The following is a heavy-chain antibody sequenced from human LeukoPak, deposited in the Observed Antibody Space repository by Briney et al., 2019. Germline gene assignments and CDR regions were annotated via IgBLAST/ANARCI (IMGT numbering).Heavy chain of an antibody. Sequence: PGGSLRLSCKGSGYSFTSYWIGWVRQMPGKGLEWMGIIYPGDSDTRYSPSFQGQVTISADKSISTAYLQWSSLKASDTAMYYCVRGGYSYARDACDIWGQGTMVPASS. CDR2: IYPGDSDT. CDR3: VRGGYSYARDACDI. V-gene: IGHV5-51*01. D-gene: IGHD5-18*01. CDR1: GYSFTSYW. J-gene: IGHJ3*02.